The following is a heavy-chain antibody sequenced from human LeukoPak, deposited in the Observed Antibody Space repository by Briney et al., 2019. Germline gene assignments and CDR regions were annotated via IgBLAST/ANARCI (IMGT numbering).Heavy chain of an antibody. D-gene: IGHD3-10*01. Sequence: SETLSLTCAVYGGSFSGYYWSWIRQPPGKGLEWIGEINHSGSTNYNPSLKSRVTISVDTSKNQFSLKLSSVTAADTAVYYCASENYGSGSDNYYYYYYMDVWGKGTTVTISS. CDR3: ASENYGSGSDNYYYYYYMDV. CDR2: INHSGST. V-gene: IGHV4-34*01. J-gene: IGHJ6*03. CDR1: GGSFSGYY.